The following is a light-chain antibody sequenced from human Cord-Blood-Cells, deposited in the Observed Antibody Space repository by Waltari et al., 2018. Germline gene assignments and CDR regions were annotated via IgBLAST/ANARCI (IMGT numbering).Light chain of an antibody. J-gene: IGKJ5*01. CDR3: QQRSNWPIT. Sequence: EIVLTQSPATLSLSPGERATRSCRASQSVSSYLAWYKQKPGQAPRLLIYDASNRATGIPARFSGSGSGTDFTLTISSLEPEDFAVYYCQQRSNWPITFGQGTRLEIK. V-gene: IGKV3-11*01. CDR2: DAS. CDR1: QSVSSY.